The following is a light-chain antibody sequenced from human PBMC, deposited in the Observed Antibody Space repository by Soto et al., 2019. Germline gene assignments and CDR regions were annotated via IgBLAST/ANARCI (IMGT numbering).Light chain of an antibody. CDR2: DVS. CDR1: SSDVGGYNY. CDR3: SSYTRSNTWM. Sequence: QSALTQPASVSGSPGQSITISCTGSSSDVGGYNYVSWYQHHPGKAPKLMIYDVSNRPSGVSNRFSASKSGNTASLTTSGLQPEDEADYYCSSYTRSNTWMFGGGTKVTVL. J-gene: IGLJ3*02. V-gene: IGLV2-14*03.